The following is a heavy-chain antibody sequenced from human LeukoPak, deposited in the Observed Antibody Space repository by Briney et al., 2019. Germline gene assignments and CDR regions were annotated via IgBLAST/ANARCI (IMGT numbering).Heavy chain of an antibody. CDR2: IYYSGST. D-gene: IGHD5-18*01. J-gene: IGHJ6*03. Sequence: PSETLSLTCTVSGGSISSYYWSWIRQPPGKGLEWIGYIYYSGSTNYNPSLKSRVTISVDTSKNQFSLRLSSVTAADTAVYYCAGGYIYGSTYYYMDVWSKGTTVTISS. CDR1: GGSISSYY. V-gene: IGHV4-59*01. CDR3: AGGYIYGSTYYYMDV.